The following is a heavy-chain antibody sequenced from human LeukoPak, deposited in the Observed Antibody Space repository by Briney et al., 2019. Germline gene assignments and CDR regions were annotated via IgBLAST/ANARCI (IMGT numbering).Heavy chain of an antibody. CDR3: ARNGELDYYYYMDV. Sequence: GGSLRLSCAASGFTFSSYWMSWVRQAPGKGLEWVANIKQDGSEKYYVDSVKGRFTISRDNAKNSLYLQMNSLRAEDTAVYYCARNGELDYYYYMDVWGKGTTVTVSS. CDR2: IKQDGSEK. D-gene: IGHD1-26*01. V-gene: IGHV3-7*01. CDR1: GFTFSSYW. J-gene: IGHJ6*03.